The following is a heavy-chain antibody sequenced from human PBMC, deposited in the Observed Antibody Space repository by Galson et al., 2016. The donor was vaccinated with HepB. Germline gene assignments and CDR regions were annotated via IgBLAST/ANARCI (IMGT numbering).Heavy chain of an antibody. CDR3: ASYTYFSDTSGWGDSFDV. CDR1: GYSLTSYW. J-gene: IGHJ3*01. D-gene: IGHD3-22*01. CDR2: IYLGDSDT. Sequence: QSGAEVKKPGESLKISCKGSGYSLTSYWIGWVRQMPGKGLEWMGSIYLGDSDTRYSPSFQGQVTISGDKSIITAYLQWRSLKASDTAMYYCASYTYFSDTSGWGDSFDVWGQGTLVIVSS. V-gene: IGHV5-51*01.